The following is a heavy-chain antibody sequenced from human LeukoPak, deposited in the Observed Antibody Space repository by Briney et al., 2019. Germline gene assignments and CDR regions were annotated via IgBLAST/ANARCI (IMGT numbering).Heavy chain of an antibody. D-gene: IGHD3-3*01. CDR2: INHSGIT. Sequence: SETLSLTCALYGGSLSGYYWSWIRQPPGKGLEWIGEINHSGITNYNPSLKSRVTISVDTSKKQFSLKLRSVTAADTAVYYCAPFGSGDFDIWGQGTVVTVSS. CDR3: APFGSGDFDI. J-gene: IGHJ3*02. V-gene: IGHV4-34*01. CDR1: GGSLSGYY.